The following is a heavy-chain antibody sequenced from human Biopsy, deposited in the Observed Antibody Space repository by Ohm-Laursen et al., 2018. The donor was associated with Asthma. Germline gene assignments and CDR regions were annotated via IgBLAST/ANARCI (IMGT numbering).Heavy chain of an antibody. CDR3: ARAQDYYESRGYCRSFDP. J-gene: IGHJ5*02. V-gene: IGHV4-31*03. D-gene: IGHD3-22*01. CDR2: IYYSGST. Sequence: TLSLTCTVSDGSITSGAYYWTWIRQHPGKGLEWSGFIYYSGSTYYNPSLKSRVSLSIDTSKNQFSLKLSSVTAADTAVYYCARAQDYYESRGYCRSFDPWGQGTLVTVSS. CDR1: DGSITSGAYY.